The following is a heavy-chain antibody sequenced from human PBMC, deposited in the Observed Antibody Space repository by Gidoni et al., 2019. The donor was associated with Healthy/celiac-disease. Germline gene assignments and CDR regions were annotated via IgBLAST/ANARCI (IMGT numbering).Heavy chain of an antibody. CDR2: IYYSGST. Sequence: QLQLQESGPGLVKPSETLSLTCTVSGGSIRSSSYYWGWIRQPPGKGLEWIGSIYYSGSTYYNPSLKSRVTISVDTSKNQFSLKLSSVTAADTAVYYCARGYNWNYQASPHNWFDPWGQGTLVTVSS. CDR1: GGSIRSSSYY. D-gene: IGHD1-7*01. V-gene: IGHV4-39*07. CDR3: ARGYNWNYQASPHNWFDP. J-gene: IGHJ5*02.